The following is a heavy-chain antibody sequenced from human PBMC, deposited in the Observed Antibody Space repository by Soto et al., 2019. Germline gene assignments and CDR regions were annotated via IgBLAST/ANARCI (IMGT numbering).Heavy chain of an antibody. CDR3: ARGEWFGELLGAFDI. CDR2: IYYSGST. Sequence: QVQLQESGPGLVKPSQTLSLTCTVSGGSISSGGYYWSWIRQHPGKGLEWIGYIYYSGSTYYNPSLKSRVTISVDTSKNQFFLQLSSVTAADTAVYYCARGEWFGELLGAFDIWGQGTMVTVSS. D-gene: IGHD3-10*01. J-gene: IGHJ3*02. V-gene: IGHV4-31*03. CDR1: GGSISSGGYY.